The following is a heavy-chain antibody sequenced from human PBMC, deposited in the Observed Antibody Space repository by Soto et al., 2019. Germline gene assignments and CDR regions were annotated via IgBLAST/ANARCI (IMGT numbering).Heavy chain of an antibody. CDR2: ISAYNGNT. V-gene: IGHV1-18*01. CDR1: GYTFTSYG. D-gene: IGHD2-15*01. Sequence: ASVKVSCKASGYTFTSYGISWVRQAPGQGLERMGWISAYNGNTNYAQKLQGRVTMTTDTSTSTAYMELRSLRSDDTAVYYCARDYGRCSGGSCYSIHAFDICGQGSMVTVSS. CDR3: ARDYGRCSGGSCYSIHAFDI. J-gene: IGHJ3*02.